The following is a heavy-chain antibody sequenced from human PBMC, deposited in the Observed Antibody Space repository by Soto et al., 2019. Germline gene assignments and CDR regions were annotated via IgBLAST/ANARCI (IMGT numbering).Heavy chain of an antibody. CDR2: INHRGIT. CDR3: ARGSSRYSSCWYPGGNLLDY. Sequence: SETLSLTCAVYGGSFSGYYWSWIRQPPGKGLEWIGEINHRGITNYNPSLKSRVTISLDTSKTQFSLKLSSVTAADTAVFYCARGSSRYSSCWYPGGNLLDYWGQGTLVTVS. D-gene: IGHD6-19*01. V-gene: IGHV4-34*01. J-gene: IGHJ4*02. CDR1: GGSFSGYY.